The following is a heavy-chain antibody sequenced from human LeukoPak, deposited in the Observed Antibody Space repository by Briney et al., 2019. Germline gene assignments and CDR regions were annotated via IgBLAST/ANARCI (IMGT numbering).Heavy chain of an antibody. D-gene: IGHD3-9*01. V-gene: IGHV3-7*03. CDR2: IKQDGSVK. J-gene: IGHJ4*02. CDR1: GFTFSSSW. Sequence: GGSLRLSCAASGFTFSSSWMSWVRQAPGKGLEWVATIKQDGSVKLYADSMKGRFTISRDNAKNSLYLQMNTLRAEDTAVYYCAKGAVDILTATPFRAWGQGTLVTVSS. CDR3: AKGAVDILTATPFRA.